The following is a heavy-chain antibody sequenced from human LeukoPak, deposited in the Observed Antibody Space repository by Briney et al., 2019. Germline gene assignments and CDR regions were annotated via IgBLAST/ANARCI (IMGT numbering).Heavy chain of an antibody. V-gene: IGHV4-39*01. CDR1: GGSISSSSYY. J-gene: IGHJ4*02. Sequence: TSSETLSFTCTASGGSISSSSYYWGWIRQTPGKGLEWIGSIYYSGRSYYTPYLKSRFTISVSTSTNQFPLTLSSVPAADTAVYYCARASSDGYNSGGQGTLVTVS. D-gene: IGHD5-24*01. CDR2: IYYSGRS. CDR3: ARASSDGYNS.